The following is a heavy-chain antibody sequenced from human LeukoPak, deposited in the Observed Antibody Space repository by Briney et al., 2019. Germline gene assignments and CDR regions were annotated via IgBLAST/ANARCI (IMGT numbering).Heavy chain of an antibody. CDR1: GYTFTDYY. V-gene: IGHV1-69-2*01. CDR3: ASGSVVVVTAFSNWFDP. CDR2: VDPEDGET. D-gene: IGHD2-21*02. J-gene: IGHJ5*02. Sequence: ASVKVSCKASGYTFTDYYMHWVQQAPGKGLEWMGRVDPEDGETIYAGKFQGRVTITADTSTDTAYMELSSLRSEDTAVYYCASGSVVVVTAFSNWFDPWGQGTLVTVSS.